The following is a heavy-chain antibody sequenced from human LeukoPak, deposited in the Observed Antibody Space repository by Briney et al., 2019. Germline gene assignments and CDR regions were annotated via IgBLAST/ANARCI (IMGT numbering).Heavy chain of an antibody. CDR1: GFTFSSYW. CDR2: ISSSSSYI. CDR3: ARDHPPGGH. V-gene: IGHV3-21*01. Sequence: KTGGSLRLSCAASGFTFSSYWMSWVRQAPGKGLEWVSSISSSSSYIYYADSVKGRFTISRDNAKNSLYLQMNSLRAEDTAVYYCARDHPPGGHWGQGTLVTVSS. J-gene: IGHJ4*02.